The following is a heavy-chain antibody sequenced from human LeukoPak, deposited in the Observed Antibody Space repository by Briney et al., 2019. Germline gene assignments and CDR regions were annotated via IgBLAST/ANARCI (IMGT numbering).Heavy chain of an antibody. Sequence: PGGSLRLSCAASGFTFSSYGMHWVRQAPGKGLEWVAVISYDGSNKYYADSVKGRFTISRDNSKNTLYLQMNSLRAEDTAVYYCAKDDRRVGALFDWSYWALFDYWGQGTLVTVSS. CDR3: AKDDRRVGALFDWSYWALFDY. V-gene: IGHV3-30*18. CDR1: GFTFSSYG. D-gene: IGHD3-9*01. J-gene: IGHJ4*02. CDR2: ISYDGSNK.